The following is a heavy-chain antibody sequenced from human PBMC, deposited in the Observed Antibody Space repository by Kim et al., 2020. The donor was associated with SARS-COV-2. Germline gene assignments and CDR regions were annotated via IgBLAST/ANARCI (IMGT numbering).Heavy chain of an antibody. CDR2: T. J-gene: IGHJ4*02. V-gene: IGHV4-59*01. Sequence: TNSNPSLEGHVTIAVDTSKNQFSLMLSSVTAADTAVYYCARAPHRSRFDYWGQGTLVTVSS. CDR3: ARAPHRSRFDY.